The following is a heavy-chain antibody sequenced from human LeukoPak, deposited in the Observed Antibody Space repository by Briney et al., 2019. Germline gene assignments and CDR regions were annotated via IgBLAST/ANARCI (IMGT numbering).Heavy chain of an antibody. CDR1: GFTFSDFA. Sequence: PGGSLRLSCAASGFTFSDFAMTWVRQAPGKGLEWVSAISGSGGSTYYADSVKGRFTISRDNSKNTLYLQMNSLRAEDTAVYYCANEPAAGPRSDAFDIWGQGTMVTVSS. CDR2: ISGSGGST. D-gene: IGHD6-13*01. V-gene: IGHV3-23*01. J-gene: IGHJ3*02. CDR3: ANEPAAGPRSDAFDI.